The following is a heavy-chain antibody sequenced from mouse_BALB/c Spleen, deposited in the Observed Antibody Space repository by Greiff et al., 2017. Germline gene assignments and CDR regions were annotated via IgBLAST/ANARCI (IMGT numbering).Heavy chain of an antibody. CDR3: ASRYYGNEGRYYSMDY. J-gene: IGHJ4*01. CDR1: GYTFTDYY. Sequence: QVQLQQSGAELAKPGASVKLSCKASGYTFTDYYINWVKQRTGQGLEWIGEIYTGSGNTYYNEKFKGKATMTADNSCSTAYMQLSSLRSEDSAVYSCASRYYGNEGRYYSMDYWGQGTSVTVSS. V-gene: IGHV1-77*01. CDR2: IYTGSGNT. D-gene: IGHD2-1*01.